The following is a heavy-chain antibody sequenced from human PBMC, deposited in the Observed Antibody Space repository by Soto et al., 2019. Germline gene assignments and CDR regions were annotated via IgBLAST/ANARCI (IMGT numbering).Heavy chain of an antibody. V-gene: IGHV4-39*01. CDR3: APLSVSLSGPYGIHV. Sequence: SETLSLTCSVSGYSVSSSDYYWAWIRQPPGKGLEWIGSMLYSGLTYYNPSLKSRATLSVDTSKNQFSVRLNSVTASDTAVYYCAPLSVSLSGPYGIHVWGQGTTVTVSS. J-gene: IGHJ6*02. CDR1: GYSVSSSDYY. D-gene: IGHD2-15*01. CDR2: MLYSGLT.